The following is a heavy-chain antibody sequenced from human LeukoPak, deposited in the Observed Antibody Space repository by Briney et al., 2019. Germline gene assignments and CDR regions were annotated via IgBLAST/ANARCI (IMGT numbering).Heavy chain of an antibody. J-gene: IGHJ4*02. Sequence: SETLSLTCTVSGGSISSSSDYWGWIRQAPGTGLEWIGSIYYSGSTYYNPSLKSRVTISVDTSKNQFSLKLSSVTAADTAVYYCARHSAHDILTGYDYWGQGTLVTVSS. D-gene: IGHD3-9*01. CDR1: GGSISSSSDY. CDR3: ARHSAHDILTGYDY. CDR2: IYYSGST. V-gene: IGHV4-39*01.